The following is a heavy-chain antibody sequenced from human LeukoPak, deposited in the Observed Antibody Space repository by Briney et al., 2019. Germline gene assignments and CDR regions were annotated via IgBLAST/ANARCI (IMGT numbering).Heavy chain of an antibody. CDR1: GFTFSNYA. CDR2: ISGSGGNT. D-gene: IGHD7-27*01. V-gene: IGHV3-23*01. Sequence: GGSLRLSCAASGFTFSNYAMSWVRQAPGKGLEWVSAISGSGGNTFYAESVKGRFTISRDNSEKTLYLQMNSLRAEDTSVYYCAKNIRQLGNYQFYMDVWGKGTPVTVSS. J-gene: IGHJ6*03. CDR3: AKNIRQLGNYQFYMDV.